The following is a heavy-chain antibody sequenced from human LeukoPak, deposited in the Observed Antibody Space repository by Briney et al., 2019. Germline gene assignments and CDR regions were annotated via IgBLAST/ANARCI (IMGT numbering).Heavy chain of an antibody. CDR2: IYPGDSET. J-gene: IGHJ4*02. CDR3: ARVLRTGQGDYVPVL. D-gene: IGHD3-10*02. Sequence: GESLRISCKASGYRFTNYWIGWVRQMPGKGLEWMTIIYPGDSETRYSPSFQGQVTISADKSIGTTYLQWSSLKASDTAMYYCARVLRTGQGDYVPVLWGQGTLVTVSS. CDR1: GYRFTNYW. V-gene: IGHV5-51*01.